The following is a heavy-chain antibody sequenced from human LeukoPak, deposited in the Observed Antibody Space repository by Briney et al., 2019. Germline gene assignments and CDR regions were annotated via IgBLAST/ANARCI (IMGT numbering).Heavy chain of an antibody. Sequence: PGGSLRLSCAASGFTFSSYSMNWVRQAPGKGLEWVSSISSSSSYIYYADSVKGRFTISRDNAKDSLYLQMNSLRAEDTAVYYCAREGAYYGSGSPDYWGHGTLVTVSS. V-gene: IGHV3-21*01. CDR3: AREGAYYGSGSPDY. D-gene: IGHD3-10*01. CDR1: GFTFSSYS. CDR2: ISSSSSYI. J-gene: IGHJ4*01.